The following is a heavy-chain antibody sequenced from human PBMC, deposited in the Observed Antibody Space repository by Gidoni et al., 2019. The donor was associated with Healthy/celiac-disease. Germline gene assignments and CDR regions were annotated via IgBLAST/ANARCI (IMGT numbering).Heavy chain of an antibody. Sequence: QVQLVESGGGLVKPGGSLRLSCAASGFTFSDYYMSWIRQAPGKGLEWVSYISSSGSTVYYADSVKGRFTISRDNAKNSLYLQMNSLRAEDTAVYYCARGPPLYYYDSSGLQDPDAFDIWGQGTMVTVSS. CDR3: ARGPPLYYYDSSGLQDPDAFDI. CDR1: GFTFSDYY. V-gene: IGHV3-11*01. J-gene: IGHJ3*02. CDR2: ISSSGSTV. D-gene: IGHD3-22*01.